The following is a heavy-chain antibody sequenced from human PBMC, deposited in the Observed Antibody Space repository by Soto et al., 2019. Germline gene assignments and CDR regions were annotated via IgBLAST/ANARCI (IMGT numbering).Heavy chain of an antibody. V-gene: IGHV3-23*01. J-gene: IGHJ4*02. CDR2: ISGSGGST. D-gene: IGHD4-17*01. CDR3: AKMGSDIYGDYAGGVDY. CDR1: GFTFSSYA. Sequence: EVQLLESGGGLVQPGGSLRLSCAASGFTFSSYAMSWVRQAPGKGLEWVSAISGSGGSTYYADSVKGRFTISRDNSKNTLYLQMNSLRAEDTAVYCCAKMGSDIYGDYAGGVDYWGQGTLVTVSS.